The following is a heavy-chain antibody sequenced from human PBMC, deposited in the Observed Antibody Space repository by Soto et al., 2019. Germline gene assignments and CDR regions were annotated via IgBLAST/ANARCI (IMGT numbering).Heavy chain of an antibody. J-gene: IGHJ4*01. CDR3: ARDTPPTSY. V-gene: IGHV1-18*01. CDR2: ISAYNTNT. CDR1: GYTFTSYH. Sequence: QVQLVQSGAEVKKPGASVKVSCKTSGYTFTSYHISWGRQAPGQGLEWMGWISAYNTNTNYEQKFQGRVTMTTDTLTSTAYMELRSLRSDDTALYYCARDTPPTSYWVHGTLVTVSS. D-gene: IGHD2-15*01.